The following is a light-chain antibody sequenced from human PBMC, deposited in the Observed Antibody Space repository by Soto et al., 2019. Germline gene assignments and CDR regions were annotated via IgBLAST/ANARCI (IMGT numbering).Light chain of an antibody. Sequence: IQMTQSPSSLSASVGDRVTITCRASQSISSYLNWYHQKPGKAPKLLIYAASTLQSGVPSRFSGSGSGTDFALTISSLQPEDFASYYCQQSYSTTSTFGQGTKLEIK. CDR3: QQSYSTTST. V-gene: IGKV1-39*01. CDR2: AAS. J-gene: IGKJ2*01. CDR1: QSISSY.